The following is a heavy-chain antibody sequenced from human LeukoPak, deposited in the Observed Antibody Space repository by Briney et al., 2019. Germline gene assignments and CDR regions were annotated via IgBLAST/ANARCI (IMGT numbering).Heavy chain of an antibody. J-gene: IGHJ2*01. CDR3: ERDYGLHRSGYGLRDL. CDR2: TNPSNGGT. Sequence: ASVKVSCKASGFPFTAYYLHWVRQAPGQGLEWMGWTNPSNGGTNYLEKFQGRVTMTRDTSTNTAYMELSSLRSDDTAVYYCERDYGLHRSGYGLRDLGGRGALVTVSS. D-gene: IGHD3-3*01. CDR1: GFPFTAYY. V-gene: IGHV1-2*02.